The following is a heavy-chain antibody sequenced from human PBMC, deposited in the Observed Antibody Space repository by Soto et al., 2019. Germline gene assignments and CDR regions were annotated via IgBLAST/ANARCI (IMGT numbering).Heavy chain of an antibody. CDR3: ARAEDIVVVPAAGMDV. CDR1: GFTFSSYG. J-gene: IGHJ6*02. CDR2: IWYDGSNK. Sequence: GGSLRLSCAASGFTFSSYGMHWVRQAPGKGLEWVAVIWYDGSNKYYADSVKGRFTISRDNSKNTLYLQMNSLRAEDTAVYYCARAEDIVVVPAAGMDVWGQGTTVTVSS. D-gene: IGHD2-2*01. V-gene: IGHV3-33*01.